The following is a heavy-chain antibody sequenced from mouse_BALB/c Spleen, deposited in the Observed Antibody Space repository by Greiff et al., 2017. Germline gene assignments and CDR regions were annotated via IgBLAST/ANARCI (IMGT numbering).Heavy chain of an antibody. J-gene: IGHJ4*01. CDR2: IYPSDSYT. CDR1: GYTFTSYW. V-gene: IGHV1-69*02. CDR3: TRGAVVARDYAMDY. Sequence: QVQLQQPGAELVRPGASVKLSCKASGYTFTSYWINWVKQRPGQGLEWIGNIYPSDSYTNYNQKFKDKATLTVDKSSSTAYMQLSSPTSEDSAVYYCTRGAVVARDYAMDYWGQGTSVTVSS. D-gene: IGHD1-1*01.